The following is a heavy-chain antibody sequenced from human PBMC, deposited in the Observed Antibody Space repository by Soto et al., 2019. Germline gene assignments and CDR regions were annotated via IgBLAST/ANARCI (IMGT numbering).Heavy chain of an antibody. CDR1: GDTFTSYE. V-gene: IGHV1-8*01. D-gene: IGHD2-15*01. Sequence: GASVKVSCKASGDTFTSYEINWVRQATGQGLEWMGWMNPNSGNTGYAQKFQGRVTMTRNTSISTGYMELSSLRSEDTAVYYCARLGYCSGGSCRRGNWFDPWGQGTLVTVS. CDR3: ARLGYCSGGSCRRGNWFDP. CDR2: MNPNSGNT. J-gene: IGHJ5*02.